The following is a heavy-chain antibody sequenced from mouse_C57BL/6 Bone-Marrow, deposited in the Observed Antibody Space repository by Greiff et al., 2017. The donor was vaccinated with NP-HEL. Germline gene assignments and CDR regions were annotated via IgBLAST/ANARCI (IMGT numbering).Heavy chain of an antibody. Sequence: VQLQQPGAELVKPGASVKLSCKASGYTFTSYWMQWVKQRPGQGLEWIGEIDPSDSYTNYNQKFKGKATLTVDTSSSTAYMQLSSLTSEDSAVYYCARGDDYDVWYVDVWGTGTTVTVSS. V-gene: IGHV1-50*01. D-gene: IGHD2-4*01. CDR1: GYTFTSYW. CDR2: IDPSDSYT. J-gene: IGHJ1*03. CDR3: ARGDDYDVWYVDV.